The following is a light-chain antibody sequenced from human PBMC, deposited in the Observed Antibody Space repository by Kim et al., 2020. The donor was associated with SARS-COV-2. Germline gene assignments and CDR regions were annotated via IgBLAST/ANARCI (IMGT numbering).Light chain of an antibody. Sequence: ASVGDRVTITCRASQGISDSLAWYQQHPGKAPKLLIYAASTLESGVPSRFSGAGSGTEFTLTISSLQPEDFATYYCLQLSDYPRTFGQGTRVDIK. CDR3: LQLSDYPRT. CDR2: AAS. CDR1: QGISDS. V-gene: IGKV1-9*01. J-gene: IGKJ1*01.